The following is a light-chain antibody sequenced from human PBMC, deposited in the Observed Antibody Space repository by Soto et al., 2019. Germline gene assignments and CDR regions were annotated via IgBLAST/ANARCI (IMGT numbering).Light chain of an antibody. V-gene: IGLV2-11*01. J-gene: IGLJ1*01. Sequence: QSVLTQPRSVSGSPGQSVTISCTGTSSDIGGYNYVSWYQQHPGKAPKLMIYTVTKRPSGVPDRFSGSKSDNTAYLTISGLQADDEADYYCCSYAGSSSHVFGTGTKVTVL. CDR3: CSYAGSSSHV. CDR2: TVT. CDR1: SSDIGGYNY.